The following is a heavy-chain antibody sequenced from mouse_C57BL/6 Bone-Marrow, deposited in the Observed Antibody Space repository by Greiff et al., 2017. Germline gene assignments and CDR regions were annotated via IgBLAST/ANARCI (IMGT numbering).Heavy chain of an antibody. Sequence: EVKLLQSGGGLVKPGGSLKLSCAASGYTFTDYGMHWVRQAPEQGLEWIAYISSGSSTIYYADTVKGRFTISRDNAKNTQFLQMTSLRSEDTAMYYCATGTRYWGQGTTLTVSS. CDR3: ATGTRY. V-gene: IGHV5-17*01. CDR1: GYTFTDYG. D-gene: IGHD4-1*01. CDR2: ISSGSSTI. J-gene: IGHJ2*01.